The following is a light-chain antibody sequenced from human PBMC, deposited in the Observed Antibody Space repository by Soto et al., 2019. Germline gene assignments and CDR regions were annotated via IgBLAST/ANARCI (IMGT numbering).Light chain of an antibody. CDR3: SSHTSSGSLV. CDR2: GVS. J-gene: IGLJ1*01. V-gene: IGLV2-14*01. CDR1: SSDVGGYDY. Sequence: QSALTQPASVSGSPGQSITISCTGTSSDVGGYDYVSWYQQYPGKAPKVLIYGVSNRPSGVSNRFSGSKSGNTASLTFSGLQAEDEADYYCSSHTSSGSLVFGTGTNVTVL.